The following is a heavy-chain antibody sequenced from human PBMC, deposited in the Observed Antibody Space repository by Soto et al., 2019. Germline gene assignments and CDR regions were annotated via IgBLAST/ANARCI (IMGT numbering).Heavy chain of an antibody. V-gene: IGHV3-11*01. CDR2: ISSSGSTI. CDR3: AREPKPTPFDY. CDR1: GFTFSDYY. J-gene: IGHJ4*02. Sequence: TGGSLRLSCAASGFTFSDYYMSWIRQAPGKGLEWVSYISSSGSTIHYADSVKGRFTISRDNAKNSLYLQMNSLRAEDTAVYYCAREPKPTPFDYWGQGTLVTVSS.